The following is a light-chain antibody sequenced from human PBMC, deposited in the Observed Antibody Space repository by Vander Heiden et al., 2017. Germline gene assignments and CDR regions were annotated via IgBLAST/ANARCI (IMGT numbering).Light chain of an antibody. Sequence: DIQLTQSPSFLSASVGDRVTITCRARQGISSSLAWYQQKPEKAPRLLIYASSTLQSGVPSRFRGSGSGTEFTLTISRLQPGDFATYYCQHLNGYPLSFGGGTKVEIK. J-gene: IGKJ4*01. CDR1: QGISSS. CDR3: QHLNGYPLS. CDR2: ASS. V-gene: IGKV1-9*01.